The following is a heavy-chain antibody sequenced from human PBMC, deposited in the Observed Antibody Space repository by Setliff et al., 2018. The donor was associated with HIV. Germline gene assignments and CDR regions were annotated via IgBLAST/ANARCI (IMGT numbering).Heavy chain of an antibody. Sequence: SETLSLTCVVSGASFTAYYWTWIRQSPGKGLEWIGEINHGGRTNYNPSLRSRLSISLDTSKTHFSLRLSSVTAADTAMYYCAGPYYYGLGNITWGQGTQVTVSS. CDR2: INHGGRT. V-gene: IGHV4-34*01. CDR1: GASFTAYY. J-gene: IGHJ4*02. D-gene: IGHD3-10*01. CDR3: AGPYYYGLGNIT.